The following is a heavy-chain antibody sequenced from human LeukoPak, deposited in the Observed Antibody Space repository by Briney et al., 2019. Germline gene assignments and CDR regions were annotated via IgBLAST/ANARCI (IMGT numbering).Heavy chain of an antibody. CDR3: AKFALGKGFDY. D-gene: IGHD7-27*01. J-gene: IGHJ4*02. CDR2: ISHDGSNK. CDR1: GFTFSSYG. Sequence: GGSLRLSCAASGFTFSSYGMHWVRQAPGKGLEWVAVISHDGSNKYYADSVKGRFTISRDNSKNTLYLQMNSLRAEDTAVYYCAKFALGKGFDYWGQGTLVTVSS. V-gene: IGHV3-30*18.